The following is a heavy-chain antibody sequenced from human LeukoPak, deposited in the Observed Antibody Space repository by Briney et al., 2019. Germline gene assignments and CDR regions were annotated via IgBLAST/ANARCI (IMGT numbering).Heavy chain of an antibody. V-gene: IGHV5-51*01. CDR1: GYNFNNYW. D-gene: IGHD2-2*01. CDR3: ARLGGGYCSSTSCHGSYGY. Sequence: GESLKISCKGSGYNFNNYWIGWVRQMPGKGLEWMGIIYPGDSDTRYSPSFQGQVTISADKSISTAYLQWSSLKASDTAMYYCARLGGGYCSSTSCHGSYGYWGQGTLVTVSS. CDR2: IYPGDSDT. J-gene: IGHJ4*02.